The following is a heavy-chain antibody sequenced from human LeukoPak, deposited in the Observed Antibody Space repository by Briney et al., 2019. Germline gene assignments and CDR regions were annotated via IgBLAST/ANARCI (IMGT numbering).Heavy chain of an antibody. CDR1: GGSISSGGYY. D-gene: IGHD1-7*01. CDR2: IYYSGRT. CDR3: ARAGKLLGDNWFDP. V-gene: IGHV4-31*03. Sequence: PSQTLSLTCTVSGGSISSGGYYWSWIRQHPGQGLEWIGYIYYSGRTYYNPSLKSRITISVDTSKNQFSLKLSSVTAANTAVYCCARAGKLLGDNWFDPWGQGTLVTVSS. J-gene: IGHJ5*02.